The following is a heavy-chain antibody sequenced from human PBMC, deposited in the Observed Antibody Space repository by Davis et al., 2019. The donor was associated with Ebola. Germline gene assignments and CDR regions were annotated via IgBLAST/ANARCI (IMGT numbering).Heavy chain of an antibody. CDR3: ARAEGQTSYYYYYGMDV. CDR1: GYTFTSYY. CDR2: INPSGGST. J-gene: IGHJ6*02. Sequence: ASVKVSCKASGYTFTSYYMHWVRQAPGQGLEWMGIINPSGGSTSYAQKFQGRVTMTRDTSTSTVYMELSSLRSEDTAVYYCARAEGQTSYYYYYGMDVWGQGTTVTVSS. V-gene: IGHV1-46*01.